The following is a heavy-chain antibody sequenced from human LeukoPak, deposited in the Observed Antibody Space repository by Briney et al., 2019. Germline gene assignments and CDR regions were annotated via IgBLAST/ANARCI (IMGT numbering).Heavy chain of an antibody. CDR2: IYYSGST. J-gene: IGHJ5*02. V-gene: IGHV4-39*07. CDR1: GGSISSSSYY. Sequence: SETLSLTCTVSGGSISSSSYYWGWIRQPPGKGLEWIGSIYYSGSTYYNPSLKSRVTISVDTSKNQFSLKLSSVTAADTAVYYCARGTPGYSSPWFDPWGQGTLVTVSS. D-gene: IGHD5-18*01. CDR3: ARGTPGYSSPWFDP.